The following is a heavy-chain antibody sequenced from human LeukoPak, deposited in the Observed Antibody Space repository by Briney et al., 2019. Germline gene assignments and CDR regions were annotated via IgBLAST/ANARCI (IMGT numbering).Heavy chain of an antibody. V-gene: IGHV3-7*01. CDR3: ARIKEYGFDI. J-gene: IGHJ3*02. CDR1: AFTFSSYW. Sequence: GGSLRLSCAGSAFTFSSYWMSWVRQAPGKGPEWVANIKDDGSEKYYLDSVKGRFTISRDNAKNPLYLQMNSLRAEDTAVYSCARIKEYGFDIWGQGTMVTVSS. D-gene: IGHD3-10*01. CDR2: IKDDGSEK.